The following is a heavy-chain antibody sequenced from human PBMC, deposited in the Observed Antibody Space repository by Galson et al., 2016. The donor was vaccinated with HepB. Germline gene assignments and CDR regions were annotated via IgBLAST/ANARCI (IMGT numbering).Heavy chain of an antibody. D-gene: IGHD2/OR15-2a*01. Sequence: SLRLSCAASGFTFSNYGMHLVRQAPGKGLEWVAADSMDGRRKFYADSVKGRCTISRDNSNSMLFLQMSRLSADDPAVYYCARRDEYCPPVGCSVDYWGQGTLVSVSS. CDR2: DSMDGRRK. CDR3: ARRDEYCPPVGCSVDY. CDR1: GFTFSNYG. J-gene: IGHJ4*02. V-gene: IGHV3-30*03.